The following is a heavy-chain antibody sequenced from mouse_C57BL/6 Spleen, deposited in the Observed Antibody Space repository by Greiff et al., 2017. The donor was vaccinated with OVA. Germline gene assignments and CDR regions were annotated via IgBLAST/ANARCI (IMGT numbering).Heavy chain of an antibody. CDR2: IWRGGST. CDR1: GFSLTSYG. CDR3: ARNGYDYDGFAY. J-gene: IGHJ3*01. V-gene: IGHV2-2*01. Sequence: VMLVESGPGLVQPSQSLSITCTASGFSLTSYGVHWVRQSPGQGLEWLGVIWRGGSTDYNAAFISRLSISKGNSKSQVFFKMNSLQADDTASYYCARNGYDYDGFAYWGQGTLVTVSA. D-gene: IGHD2-4*01.